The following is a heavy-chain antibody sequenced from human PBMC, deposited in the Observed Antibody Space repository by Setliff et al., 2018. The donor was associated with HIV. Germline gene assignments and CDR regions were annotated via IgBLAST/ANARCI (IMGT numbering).Heavy chain of an antibody. CDR2: SIPIFKSA. CDR1: VDTFNNYG. J-gene: IGHJ3*01. D-gene: IGHD5-12*01. V-gene: IGHV1-69*05. CDR3: ERTSGDAYNYEGAFDV. Sequence: SVKVSCKVSVDTFNNYGLNWVRQAPGQGLEWMGGSIPIFKSADYGQKFQGRVTITTDESTSTAYMDLSSLKSEDTAIYYCERTSGDAYNYEGAFDVWGQVTLVTVSS.